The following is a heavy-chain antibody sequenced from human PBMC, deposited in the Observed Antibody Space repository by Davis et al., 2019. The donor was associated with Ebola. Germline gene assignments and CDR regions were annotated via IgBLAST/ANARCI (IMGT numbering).Heavy chain of an antibody. Sequence: SETLSLTCTVSGGSISSYYWGWIRQPPGKGLEWIGSIYRGGSTYYSPSLKSRVTISVDTSKNQFSLKLSSVTAADTAVYYCARVTGTTFLSPFDYWGQGTLVTVSS. CDR3: ARVTGTTFLSPFDY. CDR2: IYRGGST. V-gene: IGHV4-38-2*02. D-gene: IGHD1-1*01. J-gene: IGHJ4*02. CDR1: GGSISSYY.